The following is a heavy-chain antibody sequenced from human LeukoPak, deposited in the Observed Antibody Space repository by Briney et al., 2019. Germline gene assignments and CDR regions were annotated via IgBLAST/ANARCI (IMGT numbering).Heavy chain of an antibody. J-gene: IGHJ4*02. D-gene: IGHD7-27*01. Sequence: SETLSLTCTVSGGSISSTTYYWGWIRQPPGRGLEWIGSINYSGSTYYNPSLKSRVTISVDTSKNQLSLKLSSVTAADTAVYYCATELGFYFDYWGQGTLVTVSS. CDR1: GGSISSTTYY. CDR3: ATELGFYFDY. CDR2: INYSGST. V-gene: IGHV4-39*02.